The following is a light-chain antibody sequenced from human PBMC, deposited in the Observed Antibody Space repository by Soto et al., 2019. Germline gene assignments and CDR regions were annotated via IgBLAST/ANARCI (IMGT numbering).Light chain of an antibody. CDR2: EVS. Sequence: QSALTQPASVSGSPGQSITISCTGTRSDVGSYNLVSWYQQYPGKAPKFIIYEVSKRPSGVSNRFSGSKSGNTASLTISGLQAEDEADYYCCSYAGSTTHVVFGGGTKLTVL. CDR1: RSDVGSYNL. V-gene: IGLV2-23*02. J-gene: IGLJ2*01. CDR3: CSYAGSTTHVV.